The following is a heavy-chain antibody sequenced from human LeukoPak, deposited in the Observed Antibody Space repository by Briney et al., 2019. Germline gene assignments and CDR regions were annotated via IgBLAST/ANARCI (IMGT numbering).Heavy chain of an antibody. CDR2: IYHGGST. D-gene: IGHD3-9*01. J-gene: IGHJ4*02. CDR1: RASISSSTYF. V-gene: IGHV4-39*07. CDR3: ARDRGEILTGWDGEFGY. Sequence: SETLSLTCTVSRASISSSTYFWGWIRQPPGKGLEWIGTIYHGGSTYYNPSLRSRVTISIDTSKNQVSLKLSSVTAADTAVYFCARDRGEILTGWDGEFGYWGQGTLVTVSS.